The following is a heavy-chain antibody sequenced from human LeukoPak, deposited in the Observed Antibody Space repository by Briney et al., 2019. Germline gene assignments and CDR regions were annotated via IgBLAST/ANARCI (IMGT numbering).Heavy chain of an antibody. D-gene: IGHD5-24*01. CDR1: GFTFSRYW. CDR3: VRSAFLATEFYFDY. CDR2: INTDGRTI. Sequence: GGSLRLSCAASGFTFSRYWMHWVRQAPGKGLVWVSRINTDGRTITYADSVKGRFTISRDNAKNTLYLQMNSLRAEDTAVYYCVRSAFLATEFYFDYWGHGTLVTVSS. V-gene: IGHV3-74*01. J-gene: IGHJ4*01.